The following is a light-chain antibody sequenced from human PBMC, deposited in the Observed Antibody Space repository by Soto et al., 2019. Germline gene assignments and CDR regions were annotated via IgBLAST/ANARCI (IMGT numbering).Light chain of an antibody. Sequence: QSALTQPASVSGSPGQSITISCTGTSSDVGGYNYVSWYQQHPGKAPKLMIYEVSNRPSGVSNRFSGSKSGNTASLTISGLAADDAADYYYTSYTSSSTYVFGTGTKLTVL. CDR3: TSYTSSSTYV. CDR2: EVS. J-gene: IGLJ1*01. V-gene: IGLV2-14*01. CDR1: SSDVGGYNY.